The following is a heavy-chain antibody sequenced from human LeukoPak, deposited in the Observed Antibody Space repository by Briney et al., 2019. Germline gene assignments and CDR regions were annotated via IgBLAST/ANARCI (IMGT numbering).Heavy chain of an antibody. CDR3: TRGEDPGMNDY. J-gene: IGHJ4*02. CDR2: TDYSGRT. CDR1: GGSISSSSYY. V-gene: IGHV4-39*01. D-gene: IGHD1-14*01. Sequence: SETLCLTCTVSGGSISSSSYYWGWIRQPPGKGLEGIGRTDYSGRTYYNPSLKTRVTISVATSKQLYSLKLSSVTAADTAVYYCTRGEDPGMNDYWGQGTLVTVSS.